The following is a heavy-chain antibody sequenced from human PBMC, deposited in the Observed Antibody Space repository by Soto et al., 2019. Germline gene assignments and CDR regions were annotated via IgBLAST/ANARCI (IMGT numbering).Heavy chain of an antibody. CDR1: GFTFSSYW. D-gene: IGHD3-10*01. CDR3: ARVQGVYYYYYYMDV. J-gene: IGHJ6*03. CDR2: IKQDGSEK. Sequence: GGSLRLSCAASGFTFSSYWMSWVRQAPGKGLEWVANIKQDGSEKYYVDSVKGRFTISRDNAKNSLYLQMNSLRAEDTAVYYCARVQGVYYYYYYMDVWGKGTTVTVS. V-gene: IGHV3-7*01.